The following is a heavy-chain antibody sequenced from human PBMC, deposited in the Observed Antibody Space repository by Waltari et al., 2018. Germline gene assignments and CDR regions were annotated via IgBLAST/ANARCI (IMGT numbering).Heavy chain of an antibody. CDR2: INHNGDT. CDR1: GGSFIDYG. V-gene: IGHV4-34*01. Sequence: QVQLQQWGAGLVKPSEPLSLTCAVSGGSFIDYGGSWIRQSPGKGLEWSGEINHNGDTNYSPSLKRRVTFSVDTSKSQISLRLNSVTAADTALYFCARVTTVRLFDYWGQGTQVTVSS. J-gene: IGHJ4*02. D-gene: IGHD4-17*01. CDR3: ARVTTVRLFDY.